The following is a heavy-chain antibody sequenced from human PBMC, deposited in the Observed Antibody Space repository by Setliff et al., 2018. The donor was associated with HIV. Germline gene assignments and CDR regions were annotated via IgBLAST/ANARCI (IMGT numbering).Heavy chain of an antibody. Sequence: PGGSLRLSRAASGFTFSSYEMNWVRQAPGKGLEWLSYISSSGSTIYYADSVKGRFTISRDNAKNSLYLQMNSLRAEDTAVYYCARDSGYDILDYWGQGTLVTVSS. J-gene: IGHJ4*02. CDR3: ARDSGYDILDY. D-gene: IGHD5-12*01. CDR2: ISSSGSTI. V-gene: IGHV3-48*03. CDR1: GFTFSSYE.